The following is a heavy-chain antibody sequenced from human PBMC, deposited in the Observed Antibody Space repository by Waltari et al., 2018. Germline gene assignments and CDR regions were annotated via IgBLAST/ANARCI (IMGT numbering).Heavy chain of an antibody. CDR2: IKHSGST. J-gene: IGHJ4*02. CDR1: GGSFSGYY. Sequence: QVQLQQGGAGLLKPSETLSLTCAVYGGSFSGYYWSWIRQPPGKGLGWIGEIKHSGSTNHNPSLKTRVTISVDTSKNQFSLKRSSVTAADTAVYYCARGRSASGGSGRLVWFDYWGQGTLVTVSS. V-gene: IGHV4-34*01. CDR3: ARGRSASGGSGRLVWFDY. D-gene: IGHD2-15*01.